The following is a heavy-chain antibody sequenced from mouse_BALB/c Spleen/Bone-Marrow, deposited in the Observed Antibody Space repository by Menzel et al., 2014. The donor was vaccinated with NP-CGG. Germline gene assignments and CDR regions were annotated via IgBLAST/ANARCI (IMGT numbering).Heavy chain of an antibody. D-gene: IGHD2-14*01. Sequence: QVQLQQSGADLVRPGASVKISCTASGYAFSSYWMNWVKQRPGQGLEWIGQIYPGDGDTTYNGNFKDKATLTVDRSSSTAFMQLSSLKAEDSAVYLCARWYRDPHFAMDFWGAGTTVTVSS. CDR2: IYPGDGDT. CDR1: GYAFSSYW. V-gene: IGHV1-80*01. CDR3: ARWYRDPHFAMDF. J-gene: IGHJ4*01.